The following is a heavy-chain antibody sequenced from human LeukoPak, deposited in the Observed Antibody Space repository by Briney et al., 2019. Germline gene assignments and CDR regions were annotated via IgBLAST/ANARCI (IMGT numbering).Heavy chain of an antibody. CDR2: INHSGST. J-gene: IGHJ4*02. CDR1: GGSFSGYY. CDR3: ARARGIAAAGKIDY. Sequence: SETLSLTCAVYGGSFSGYYWSWIRQPPWKGLEWIGEINHSGSTYYNPSLKSRVTISVDTSMNQFSLKLSSVTAADTAVYYCARARGIAAAGKIDYWGQGTLVTVSS. D-gene: IGHD6-13*01. V-gene: IGHV4-34*01.